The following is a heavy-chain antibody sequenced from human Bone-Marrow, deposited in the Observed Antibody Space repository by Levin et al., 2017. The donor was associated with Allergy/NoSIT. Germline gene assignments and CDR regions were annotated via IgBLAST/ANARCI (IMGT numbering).Heavy chain of an antibody. V-gene: IGHV3-66*02. D-gene: IGHD3-16*01. Sequence: PGESLKISCAVSGLIVSNHYMSWVRQAPGKGLEWVSVIYSDGSTYYGDSVKGRFTISRDNSRNTLYLQMNSLRVEDTAVYYCARDDGSWGQGTLVTVSS. J-gene: IGHJ4*02. CDR1: GLIVSNHY. CDR3: ARDDGS. CDR2: IYSDGST.